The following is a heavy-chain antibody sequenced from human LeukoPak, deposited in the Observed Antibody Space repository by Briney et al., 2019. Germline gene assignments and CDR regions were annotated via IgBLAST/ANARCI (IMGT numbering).Heavy chain of an antibody. J-gene: IGHJ4*02. V-gene: IGHV4-30-4*08. Sequence: SETLTLTCTVSGGSISSGDYYWRWMRQPPGKGLEWIVYIYYSGSTYYNPSLKSRVTISVDTSKNQFSLKLSSVTAADTAVYYCARGESYFDYWGQGTLVTVSS. CDR3: ARGESYFDY. CDR1: GGSISSGDYY. CDR2: IYYSGST.